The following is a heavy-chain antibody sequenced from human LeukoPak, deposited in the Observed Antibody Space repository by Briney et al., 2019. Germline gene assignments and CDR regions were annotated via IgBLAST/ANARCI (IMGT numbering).Heavy chain of an antibody. J-gene: IGHJ4*02. CDR1: GFTFSSYE. Sequence: AGGSLRLSCAASGFTFSSYEMNWVRQAPGKGQERVSYISSSGSTIYYADSVKGRFTISRDNAKNSLYLQMNSLRAEDTAVYYCARAFGTSYYFDYWGQGTLVTVSS. D-gene: IGHD1-1*01. CDR3: ARAFGTSYYFDY. CDR2: ISSSGSTI. V-gene: IGHV3-48*03.